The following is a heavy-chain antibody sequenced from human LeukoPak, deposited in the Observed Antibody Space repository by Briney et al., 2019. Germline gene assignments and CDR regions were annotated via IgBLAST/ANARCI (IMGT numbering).Heavy chain of an antibody. CDR2: IKQDGSAK. Sequence: GGSLRLSCAASGFTFSSYSMNWVRQAPGKGLEWVANIKQDGSAKYYVDSVKGRFTISRDNAKNSLYLQMNSLRAEDTAVYYCAKEGNSGSLYYFDYWGQGTLVTVSS. CDR3: AKEGNSGSLYYFDY. V-gene: IGHV3-7*01. J-gene: IGHJ4*02. CDR1: GFTFSSYS. D-gene: IGHD1-26*01.